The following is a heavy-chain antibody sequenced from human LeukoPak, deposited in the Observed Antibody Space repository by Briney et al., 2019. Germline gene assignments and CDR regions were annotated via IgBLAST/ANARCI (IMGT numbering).Heavy chain of an antibody. D-gene: IGHD6-19*01. Sequence: ASVNVSCKASGYTFTGYYMHWVRQAPGQGLEWMGWINPNSGGTNYAQKFQGRVTLTRDASIGTAYMEMNRLTYDDTAIYYCARDVYTSGWRYFDLWGHGTLVTVSS. CDR2: INPNSGGT. CDR3: ARDVYTSGWRYFDL. J-gene: IGHJ2*01. V-gene: IGHV1-2*02. CDR1: GYTFTGYY.